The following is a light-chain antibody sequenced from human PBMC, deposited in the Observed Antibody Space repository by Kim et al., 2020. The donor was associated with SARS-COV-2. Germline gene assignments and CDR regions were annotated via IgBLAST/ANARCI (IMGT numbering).Light chain of an antibody. CDR2: GDM. Sequence: QRVTDSESAISSKLGTGYEVHWYHIRPRTAPKLLICGDMNRPSGVPDRFSGSKSGTSASLAITGLQTEDEADYYCQSNDNRLSGYVFGTGTKVTVL. CDR3: QSNDNRLSGYV. J-gene: IGLJ1*01. V-gene: IGLV1-40*01. CDR1: SSKLGTGYE.